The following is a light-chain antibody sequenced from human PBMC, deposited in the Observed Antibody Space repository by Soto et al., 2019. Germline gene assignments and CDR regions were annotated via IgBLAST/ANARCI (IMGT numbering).Light chain of an antibody. J-gene: IGKJ4*02. CDR2: GAS. CDR3: QQYEHWYQLT. Sequence: EIVLTQSPATLSVSPGERATLSCRASQSVGGDVAWYQQKPGQAPRLLIYGASSRAPAIPDRFSGSGFGTEFPLSISLVQSEDSALYYCQQYEHWYQLTFCGANKV. CDR1: QSVGGD. V-gene: IGKV3-15*01.